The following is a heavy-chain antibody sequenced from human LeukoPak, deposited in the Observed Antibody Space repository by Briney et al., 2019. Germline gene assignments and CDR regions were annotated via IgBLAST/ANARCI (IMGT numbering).Heavy chain of an antibody. CDR3: ARGSRVRVATTYYYYYMDV. J-gene: IGHJ6*03. V-gene: IGHV1-2*02. CDR1: GYTFTGYY. D-gene: IGHD5-12*01. CDR2: INPNSGGT. Sequence: ASVKVSCKASGYTFTGYYMHWVRQAPGQGLEWMGWINPNSGGTNYAQKFQGRVTMTRDTSISTAYMELSRLRSDDTAVYYCARGSRVRVATTYYYYYMDVWGKGTTVTVSS.